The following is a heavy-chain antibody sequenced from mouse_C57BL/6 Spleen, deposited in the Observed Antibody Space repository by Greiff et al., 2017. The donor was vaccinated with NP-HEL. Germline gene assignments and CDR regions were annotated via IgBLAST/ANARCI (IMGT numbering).Heavy chain of an antibody. CDR1: GYTFTDYY. D-gene: IGHD3-2*02. CDR2: INPNNGGT. CDR3: AREGAAQASPFAY. Sequence: EVQLQQSGPELVKPGASVKISCKASGYTFTDYYMNWVKQSHGKSLEWIGDINPNNGGTSYNQKFKGKATLTVDKSSSTAYMERRSLTSEDSAVYYCAREGAAQASPFAYWGQGTLVTVSA. J-gene: IGHJ3*01. V-gene: IGHV1-26*01.